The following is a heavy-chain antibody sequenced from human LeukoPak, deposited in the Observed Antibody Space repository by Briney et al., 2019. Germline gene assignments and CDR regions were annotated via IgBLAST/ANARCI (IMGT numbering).Heavy chain of an antibody. V-gene: IGHV3-74*01. CDR3: ARVSRIAVAGTNYFDY. CDR1: GFTLGSYW. Sequence: GGSLRLSCAVSGFTLGSYWMHWVRQAPGKGLVWVSRINSDGSSTSYADSVKGRFTISRDNAKNTLYLQMNSLRAEDTAVYYCARVSRIAVAGTNYFDYWGQGTLVTVSS. J-gene: IGHJ4*02. CDR2: INSDGSST. D-gene: IGHD6-19*01.